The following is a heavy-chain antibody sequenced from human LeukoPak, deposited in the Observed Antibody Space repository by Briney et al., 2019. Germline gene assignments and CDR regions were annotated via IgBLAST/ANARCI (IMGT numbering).Heavy chain of an antibody. D-gene: IGHD3-16*02. J-gene: IGHJ4*02. Sequence: SETLSLTCAVYGGSFSGYYWSWIRQSPGKGLEWIGEIHPSGSIHYNPSLESRINISPDTSKNQFSLKLSSVTTADTALYYCARGADPYKIAYWGPGTQVTVSS. V-gene: IGHV4-34*01. CDR3: ARGADPYKIAY. CDR1: GGSFSGYY. CDR2: IHPSGSI.